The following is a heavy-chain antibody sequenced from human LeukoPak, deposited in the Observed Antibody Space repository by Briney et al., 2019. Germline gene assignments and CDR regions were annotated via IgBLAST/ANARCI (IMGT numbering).Heavy chain of an antibody. D-gene: IGHD3-3*01. V-gene: IGHV3-30-3*01. Sequence: GGSLRLSCAASGFTFSSYAMHWVRQAPGKGLEWVAFISYDGSNKYYADSVKGRFTLSRDNSENTLYLQMNSLRAEDTAVYYCARDSITIFGVAPPHYYGMDVWGQGTTVTVSS. CDR3: ARDSITIFGVAPPHYYGMDV. J-gene: IGHJ6*02. CDR2: ISYDGSNK. CDR1: GFTFSSYA.